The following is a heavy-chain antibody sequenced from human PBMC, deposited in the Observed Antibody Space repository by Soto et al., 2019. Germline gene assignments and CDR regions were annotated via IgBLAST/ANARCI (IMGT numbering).Heavy chain of an antibody. Sequence: GGSLRLSCAASGFTFSSYAMSWVRQAPGKGLEWVSAISGSGGSTYYADSVKGRFTISRDNSKNTLYLQMNSLRAEDTAVYYCAKDGLNSSSWWRRIYGMDVWGQGTTVTVSS. D-gene: IGHD6-13*01. CDR2: ISGSGGST. CDR3: AKDGLNSSSWWRRIYGMDV. CDR1: GFTFSSYA. V-gene: IGHV3-23*01. J-gene: IGHJ6*02.